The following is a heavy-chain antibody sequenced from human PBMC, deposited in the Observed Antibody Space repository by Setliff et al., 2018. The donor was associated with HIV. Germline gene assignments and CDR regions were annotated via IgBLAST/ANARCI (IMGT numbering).Heavy chain of an antibody. Sequence: ASVKVSCKASGYIFSNFAMHWVRQVPGPRLEWMGWINAGDGNTKYSQNIQGRVSITRDTSATTVYMELSRLRSEDTAVYYCATSSPVGPWLPSHDAFDIWG. CDR1: GYIFSNFA. D-gene: IGHD3-22*01. V-gene: IGHV1-3*01. CDR2: INAGDGNT. CDR3: ATSSPVGPWLPSHDAFDI. J-gene: IGHJ3*02.